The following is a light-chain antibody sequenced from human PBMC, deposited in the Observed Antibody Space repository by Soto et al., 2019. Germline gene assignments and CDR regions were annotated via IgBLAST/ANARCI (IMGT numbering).Light chain of an antibody. V-gene: IGKV4-1*01. CDR1: QSVLYRSDNKNY. Sequence: DTVMTQSPDSLAVSLGERATINCKSSQSVLYRSDNKNYLSWFQQKPGQPPKLLIYWASTRESGVPDRFSGSGSGTDFTLTISSLQAEDVAVYYCQQYYSTPRTFGQGTKVDIK. CDR3: QQYYSTPRT. J-gene: IGKJ1*01. CDR2: WAS.